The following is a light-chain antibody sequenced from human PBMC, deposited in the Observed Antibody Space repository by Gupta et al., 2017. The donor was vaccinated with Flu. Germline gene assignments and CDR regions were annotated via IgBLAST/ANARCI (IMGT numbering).Light chain of an antibody. CDR2: AAS. CDR3: QQYNIYPFT. CDR1: QGISNY. V-gene: IGKV1-16*02. Sequence: DVQMTQSPSSLSASVGDRITITCRASQGISNYLAWYQQKPGEAPKSLIYAASSLHSGVPSKFSGSGSGTDFTLTISSLQPEDFATYYCQQYNIYPFTFGGGTKVEIK. J-gene: IGKJ4*01.